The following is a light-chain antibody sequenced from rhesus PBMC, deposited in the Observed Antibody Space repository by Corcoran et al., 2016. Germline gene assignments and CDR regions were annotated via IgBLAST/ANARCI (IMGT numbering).Light chain of an antibody. CDR2: KAS. Sequence: DIQMTQSPSSLSASVGDRVTITCRASQGISNNLAWYQQKPGKVPKLLIYKASTLQSVIPSRFSGSGSGTDFTLTISSLQPEDFATDYCQHGYGILYSFGQGTKVEIK. CDR1: QGISNN. V-gene: IGKV1-25*01. J-gene: IGKJ2*01. CDR3: QHGYGILYS.